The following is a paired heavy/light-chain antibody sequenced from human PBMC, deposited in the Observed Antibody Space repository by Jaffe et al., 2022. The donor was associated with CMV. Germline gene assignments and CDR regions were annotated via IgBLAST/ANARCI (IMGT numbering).Heavy chain of an antibody. CDR3: ARDSVIQPYYYDSSGYKGYFDY. J-gene: IGHJ4*02. CDR1: GYTFTSYY. D-gene: IGHD3-22*01. Sequence: QVQLVQSGAEVKKPGASVKVSCKASGYTFTSYYMHWVRQAPGQGLEWMGIINPSGGSTSYAQKFQGRVTMTRDTSTSTVYMELSSLRSEDTAVYYCARDSVIQPYYYDSSGYKGYFDYWGQGTLVTVSS. CDR2: INPSGGST. V-gene: IGHV1-46*01.
Light chain of an antibody. Sequence: SYVLTQPPSVSVAPGKTARITCGGNNIGSKSVHWYQQKPGQAPVLVIYYDSDRPSGIPERFSGSNSGNTATLTISRVEAGDEADYYCQVWDSSSDWVFGGGTKLTVL. J-gene: IGLJ3*02. CDR1: NIGSKS. CDR2: YDS. CDR3: QVWDSSSDWV. V-gene: IGLV3-21*04.